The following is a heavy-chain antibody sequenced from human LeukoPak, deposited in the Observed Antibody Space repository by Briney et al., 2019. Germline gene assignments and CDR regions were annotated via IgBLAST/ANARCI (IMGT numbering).Heavy chain of an antibody. V-gene: IGHV3-48*03. J-gene: IGHJ4*02. CDR1: GFTFSNYE. D-gene: IGHD6-13*01. CDR3: AREGYSSSWYYFDH. Sequence: GGSLRLSCAASGFTFSNYEMNWVRQAPGKVLEWVSYITSSGSTKFYAGSVKGRFTVSRDNAKNSLYLEMNSLRADDTALYYCAREGYSSSWYYFDHWGQGTLVTVSA. CDR2: ITSSGSTK.